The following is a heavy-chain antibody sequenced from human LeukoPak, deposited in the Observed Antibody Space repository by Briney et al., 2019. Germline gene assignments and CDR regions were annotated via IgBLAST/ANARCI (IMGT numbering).Heavy chain of an antibody. CDR1: GGSISSYY. Sequence: KPSETLSLTCTVSGGSISSYYWRWIRQPAGKGLEWIGRIYTSGSTNYNPSLKSRVTMSVDTSKNQFSLKLSSVTAADTAVYYCARRLPVAGTDDAFDIWGQGTMVTVSS. D-gene: IGHD6-19*01. V-gene: IGHV4-4*07. J-gene: IGHJ3*02. CDR2: IYTSGST. CDR3: ARRLPVAGTDDAFDI.